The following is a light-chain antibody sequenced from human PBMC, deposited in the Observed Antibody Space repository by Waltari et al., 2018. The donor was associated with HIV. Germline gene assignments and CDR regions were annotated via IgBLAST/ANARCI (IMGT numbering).Light chain of an antibody. CDR1: SGGFSNYNY. J-gene: IGLJ2*01. CDR2: DVL. Sequence: QSALTQPRSVSGSPGQSVTISCTGTSGGFSNYNYVSWYQQHPGKAPKHIIYDVLTRPSGVPDRFSGSKSGNTASLTISGLQADDEADYYCCSYGGTWTNVVFGGGTELTVL. CDR3: CSYGGTWTNVV. V-gene: IGLV2-11*01.